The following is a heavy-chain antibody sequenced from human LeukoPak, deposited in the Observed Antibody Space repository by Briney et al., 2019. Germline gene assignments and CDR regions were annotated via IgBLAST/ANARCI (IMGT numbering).Heavy chain of an antibody. Sequence: SETLSLTCTASGDPISSYSWSWIRQPARKGLEGIGRMYTSGSGHTNYNPSLKSRFTMSVDTSKTQCSLKPPPVTAANTAVYYCVRGGGYSEVWGQGTLVTLSS. CDR2: MYTSGSGHT. D-gene: IGHD4-11*01. CDR1: GDPISSYS. J-gene: IGHJ4*02. CDR3: VRGGGYSEV. V-gene: IGHV4-4*07.